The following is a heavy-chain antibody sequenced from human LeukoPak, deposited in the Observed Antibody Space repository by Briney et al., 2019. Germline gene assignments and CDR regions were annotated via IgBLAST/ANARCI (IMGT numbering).Heavy chain of an antibody. CDR3: VGLSAYDAGFDP. CDR1: GASMRSYF. J-gene: IGHJ5*02. D-gene: IGHD5-12*01. Sequence: SETLSLTCTVSGASMRSYFWNWIRQPPGKGLEWVGQIYHTGDTDYSPSLKSRLTISVDTSKSHFSLKLNSVTAADTAVYYCVGLSAYDAGFDPWGQGALVTVSS. CDR2: IYHTGDT. V-gene: IGHV4-59*01.